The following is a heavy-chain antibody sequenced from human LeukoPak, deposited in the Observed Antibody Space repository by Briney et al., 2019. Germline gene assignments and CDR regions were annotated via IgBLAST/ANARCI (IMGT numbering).Heavy chain of an antibody. Sequence: PGGSLRLSCAASGFTFSDYWMTWVRQAPGKGLEWVANIKPDGSEKYYVDSVKGRFTISRDNAKNSLYLQMNSLRVEDTAVYYCASYLYWLCDLGYWGQGTLVAVSS. CDR3: ASYLYWLCDLGY. CDR1: GFTFSDYW. J-gene: IGHJ4*02. V-gene: IGHV3-7*01. D-gene: IGHD2-8*02. CDR2: IKPDGSEK.